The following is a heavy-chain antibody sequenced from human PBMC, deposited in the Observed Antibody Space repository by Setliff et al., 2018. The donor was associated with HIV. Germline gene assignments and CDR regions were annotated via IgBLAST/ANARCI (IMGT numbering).Heavy chain of an antibody. D-gene: IGHD2-8*01. J-gene: IGHJ4*02. V-gene: IGHV1-69*06. Sequence: SVKVSCKAPGDTFSNYAFSWVRQAPGQGLEWMGRIIPIFDTTNYAQKFQGRVTITADKSTGTAYMELSSLRSEDTAMYYCARDPRDCGNGVCYYLDSWGQGTLVTVSS. CDR2: IIPIFDTT. CDR3: ARDPRDCGNGVCYYLDS. CDR1: GDTFSNYA.